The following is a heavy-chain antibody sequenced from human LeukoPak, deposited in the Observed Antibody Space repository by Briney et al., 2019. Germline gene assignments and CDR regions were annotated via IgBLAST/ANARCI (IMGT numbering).Heavy chain of an antibody. D-gene: IGHD3-16*01. Sequence: ASVKVSCKASGYTFTSYYMHWVRQAPGQGLEWMGIINPSGGSTSYAQKFQGRVTMTRDMSTSTVYMELSSLRSEDTAVYYCARDKIMITFGGVPGAFDIWGQGTMVTVSS. CDR1: GYTFTSYY. J-gene: IGHJ3*02. CDR2: INPSGGST. CDR3: ARDKIMITFGGVPGAFDI. V-gene: IGHV1-46*01.